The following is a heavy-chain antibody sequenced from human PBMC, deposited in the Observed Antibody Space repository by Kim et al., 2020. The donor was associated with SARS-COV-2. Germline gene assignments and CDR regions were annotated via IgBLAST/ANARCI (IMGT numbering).Heavy chain of an antibody. CDR2: LYDTGSA. CDR1: DASISNYY. Sequence: SETLSLTCTISDASISNYYLSWIRQPPGKGLEWIGYLYDTGSADYSPSFKSRVTISVDKSNNQFSLKVTSVTAADTAVYYCARTDGSGRFSSAMDVWGQGTSVIVSS. J-gene: IGHJ6*02. CDR3: ARTDGSGRFSSAMDV. D-gene: IGHD3-10*01. V-gene: IGHV4-59*01.